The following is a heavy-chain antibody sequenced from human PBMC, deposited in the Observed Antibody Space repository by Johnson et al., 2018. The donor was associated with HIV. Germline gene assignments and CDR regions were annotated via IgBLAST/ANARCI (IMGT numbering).Heavy chain of an antibody. Sequence: VQLVESGGGLVQPGGSLRLSCAVSGFIFSSYWMSWVRQAPGKGLEWVANIKQDGSEKYYVDSVKGRFTISRDTAKNSLDLQMNSLSGEEQAVDFCGRDLIGSSSSVDAFDIWGQGTMVTVFS. V-gene: IGHV3-7*03. D-gene: IGHD6-6*01. CDR3: GRDLIGSSSSVDAFDI. J-gene: IGHJ3*02. CDR2: IKQDGSEK. CDR1: GFIFSSYW.